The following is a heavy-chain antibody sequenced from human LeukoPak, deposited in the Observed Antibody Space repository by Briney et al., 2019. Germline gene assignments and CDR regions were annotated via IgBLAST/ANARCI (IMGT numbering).Heavy chain of an antibody. D-gene: IGHD3-9*01. CDR1: GFTFSSYG. Sequence: PGGSLRLSCAASGFTFSSYGMHWVRQAPGKGLEWVAFIRYDGSNKYYADSVKGRFTISRDNSKNTLYLQMNSLRAEDTAVYYCTCLILTGYLFDYWGQGTLVTVSS. CDR2: IRYDGSNK. J-gene: IGHJ4*02. CDR3: TCLILTGYLFDY. V-gene: IGHV3-30*02.